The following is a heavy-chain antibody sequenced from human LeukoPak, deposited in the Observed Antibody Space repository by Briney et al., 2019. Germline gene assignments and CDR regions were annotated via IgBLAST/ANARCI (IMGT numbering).Heavy chain of an antibody. CDR3: ARDQPGGGAFDI. CDR2: INHSGST. D-gene: IGHD3-10*01. V-gene: IGHV4-34*01. Sequence: SETLSLTCAVYGGSFSGYYWSWIRQPPGKGLEWIGEINHSGSTNYNPSLKSRVTISVDTSKNQFSLKLSSVTAADTAVYYCARDQPGGGAFDIWGQGTMVTVSS. CDR1: GGSFSGYY. J-gene: IGHJ3*02.